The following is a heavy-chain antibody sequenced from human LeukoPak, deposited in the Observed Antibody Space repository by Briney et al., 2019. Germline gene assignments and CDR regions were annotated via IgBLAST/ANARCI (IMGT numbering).Heavy chain of an antibody. CDR2: ISGSGDST. Sequence: GGSLRLSCAASGFTFSSYAMSWVRQAPGKGLEWVSGISGSGDSTWYADSVKGRFTISRDNSKNTLYLQTNSLRAEDTAVYYCAKDQAAPVDCFDYWGQGTLVTVSS. CDR1: GFTFSSYA. CDR3: AKDQAAPVDCFDY. J-gene: IGHJ4*02. V-gene: IGHV3-23*01. D-gene: IGHD6-13*01.